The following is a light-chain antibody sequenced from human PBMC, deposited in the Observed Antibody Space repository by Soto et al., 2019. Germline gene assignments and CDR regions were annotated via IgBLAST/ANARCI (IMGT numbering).Light chain of an antibody. CDR2: WAS. Sequence: DIVMTQSPDSLVVSLGERATINCKSSQSVLHSSNNKNYLAWYQQKPGQPPNLLIYWASTRESGVPDRFSGSGSGTEFTLTISSLQAEDVAVYYCQQYYSTPFTFGPGTKVDIK. CDR3: QQYYSTPFT. CDR1: QSVLHSSNNKNY. V-gene: IGKV4-1*01. J-gene: IGKJ3*01.